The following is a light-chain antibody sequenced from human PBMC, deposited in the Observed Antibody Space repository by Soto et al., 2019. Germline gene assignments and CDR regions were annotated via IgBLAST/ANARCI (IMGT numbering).Light chain of an antibody. CDR3: QQYGTSPFT. J-gene: IGKJ3*01. Sequence: EIVLTQSPGTLSLSPGERATLSCRASQSVSSSYLAWYQQKPGQAPRLLISGASNRATGIPDRFSSSGSGTDFTLTISRLEPEDFAVYYFQQYGTSPFTFGPGTKVDIK. CDR1: QSVSSSY. V-gene: IGKV3-20*01. CDR2: GAS.